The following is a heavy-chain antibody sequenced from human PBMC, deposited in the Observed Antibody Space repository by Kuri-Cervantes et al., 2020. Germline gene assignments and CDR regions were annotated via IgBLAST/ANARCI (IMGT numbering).Heavy chain of an antibody. V-gene: IGHV1-8*01. CDR1: GYTFTSYD. Sequence: ASVKVSCKASGYTFTSYDINWVRQATGQGLEWMGWMNPNSGNTGYAQKFQGRVTMTRNTSISTAYMELSSLRPEGTAVYYCASRWWYSSGWGIDYWGQGTLVTVSS. CDR3: ASRWWYSSGWGIDY. CDR2: MNPNSGNT. D-gene: IGHD6-19*01. J-gene: IGHJ4*02.